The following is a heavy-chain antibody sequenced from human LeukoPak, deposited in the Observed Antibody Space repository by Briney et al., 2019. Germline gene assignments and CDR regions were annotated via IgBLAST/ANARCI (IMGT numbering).Heavy chain of an antibody. CDR2: ISSSGTTI. J-gene: IGHJ4*02. CDR3: ARDHNGPYTFDY. Sequence: GGSLRLSCAASGFTFSNYEMNWVRQAPGKGLEWVSYISSSGTTIYYAYSVKGRLTISRDNAKNSLSLQMNSLKVEDTAVYYCARDHNGPYTFDYWGQGTLVTVSS. CDR1: GFTFSNYE. D-gene: IGHD2-2*02. V-gene: IGHV3-48*03.